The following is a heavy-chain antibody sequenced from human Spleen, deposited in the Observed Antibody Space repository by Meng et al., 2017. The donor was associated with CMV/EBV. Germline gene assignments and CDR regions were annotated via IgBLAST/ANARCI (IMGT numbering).Heavy chain of an antibody. D-gene: IGHD6-13*01. CDR1: GGSISSSSYY. CDR2: INHSGST. CDR3: ARCIAAAGAPYYYYGMDV. Sequence: SETLSLTCTVSGGSISSSSYYWSWIRQPPGKGLEWIGEINHSGSTNYNPSLKSRVTISVDTSKNQFSLKLSSVTAADTAVYYCARCIAAAGAPYYYYGMDVWGQGTTVTVSS. V-gene: IGHV4-39*07. J-gene: IGHJ6*02.